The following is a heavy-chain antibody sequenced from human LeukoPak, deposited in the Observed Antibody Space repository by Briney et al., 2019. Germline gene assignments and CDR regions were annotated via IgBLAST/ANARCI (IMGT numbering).Heavy chain of an antibody. CDR3: ARRRDSSGYPDAFDI. D-gene: IGHD3-22*01. CDR2: ICPGDSDT. CDR1: GYSFTSYW. Sequence: GESLKISSKGSGYSFTSYWIGWVRQMPGKGLEWMRIICPGDSDTRYSPSFQGQVTISADKSISTAYLQWSSLKASDTAMYYCARRRDSSGYPDAFDIWGQGTMVTVSS. V-gene: IGHV5-51*01. J-gene: IGHJ3*02.